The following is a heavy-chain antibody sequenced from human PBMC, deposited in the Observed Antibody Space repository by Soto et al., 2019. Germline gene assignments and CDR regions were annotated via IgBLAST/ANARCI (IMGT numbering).Heavy chain of an antibody. CDR1: GFTFSSYG. J-gene: IGHJ4*02. V-gene: IGHV3-30*18. D-gene: IGHD3-3*01. Sequence: GGSLRLSCAASGFTFSSYGMHWVRQAPGKGLEWVAVISYDGSNKYYADSVKGRFTISRDNSKNTLYLQMNSLRAEDTAVYYCAKDYYDFWSGYPANYFDYWGQGTLVTSPQ. CDR2: ISYDGSNK. CDR3: AKDYYDFWSGYPANYFDY.